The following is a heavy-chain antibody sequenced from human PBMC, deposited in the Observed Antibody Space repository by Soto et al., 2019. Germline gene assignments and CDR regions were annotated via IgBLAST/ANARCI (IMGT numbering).Heavy chain of an antibody. CDR1: GGSFSGYY. Sequence: SETLSLTCAVYGGSFSGYYWSWIRQPPGKGLEWIGEINHSESTNYNPSLKSRVTISVDTSKNQFSLKLSSVTAADTAVYYCARERITMVRGVYYPYYYYYYMDVWGKGTTVTVSS. J-gene: IGHJ6*03. V-gene: IGHV4-34*01. D-gene: IGHD3-10*01. CDR3: ARERITMVRGVYYPYYYYYYMDV. CDR2: INHSEST.